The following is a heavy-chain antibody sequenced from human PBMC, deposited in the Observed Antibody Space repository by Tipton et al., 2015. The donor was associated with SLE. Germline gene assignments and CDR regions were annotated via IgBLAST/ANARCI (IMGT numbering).Heavy chain of an antibody. Sequence: QLVQSGGGVVQPGGSLRLSCAASGCTFSSYSMNWVRQAPGKGLEWVSYISSSSSTIYYADSLKGRFTISRDNAKNSLYLQMNSLRAEDTAVYYCAXGLGDGLDFWSGYYPNCGMDVWGQGTTVTVSS. J-gene: IGHJ6*02. CDR1: GCTFSSYS. V-gene: IGHV3-48*01. D-gene: IGHD3-3*01. CDR3: AXGLGDGLDFWSGYYPNCGMDV. CDR2: ISSSSSTI.